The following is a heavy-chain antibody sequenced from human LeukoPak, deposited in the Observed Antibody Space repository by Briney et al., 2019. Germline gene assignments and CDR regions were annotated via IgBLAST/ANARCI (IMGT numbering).Heavy chain of an antibody. V-gene: IGHV3-11*01. D-gene: IGHD3-22*01. CDR2: ISGSGTTI. CDR1: GFTFSDYY. CDR3: ARRKRMYYYDSTGYYNSGGAFDI. Sequence: PGGSLRLSCAASGFTFSDYYMSWIRQAPGKGLEWVSYISGSGTTIYYADSVKGRFTISRDNAKNSLYLQMNSLRAEDTAVYYCARRKRMYYYDSTGYYNSGGAFDIWGQGTMVTVSS. J-gene: IGHJ3*02.